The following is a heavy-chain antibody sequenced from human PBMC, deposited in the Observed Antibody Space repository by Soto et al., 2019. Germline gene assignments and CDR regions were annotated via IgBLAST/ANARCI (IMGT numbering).Heavy chain of an antibody. CDR3: ARAWFGEFGYYLDD. Sequence: QVQLVQSGAEVKKPGASVKVSCKASGVTFTNYAINWVRQAPGQGLEWMGWISAYNGNTNYAQKLQGRVTMTTDTSTSAAYRELRRLRSDVRAVYDCARAWFGEFGYYLDDWGQGTLVTVSS. V-gene: IGHV1-18*01. CDR1: GVTFTNYA. D-gene: IGHD3-10*01. J-gene: IGHJ4*02. CDR2: ISAYNGNT.